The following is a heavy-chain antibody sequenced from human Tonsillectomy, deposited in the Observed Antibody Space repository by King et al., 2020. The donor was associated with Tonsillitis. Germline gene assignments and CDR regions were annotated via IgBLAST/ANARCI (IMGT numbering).Heavy chain of an antibody. V-gene: IGHV4-39*01. CDR2: VYYSGRT. Sequence: LQLQESGPGLVKPSETLSLTCTVSGGSISSNLYYWGWIRQPPGKGLEWIGSVYYSGRTYYSPSLKSRVTISVDTSRDQFSLKLKSVTAADTAIYYCARHERMSISGMIVPPVHVVYWGQGPQVTVSS. D-gene: IGHD3-3*01. J-gene: IGHJ4*02. CDR1: GGSISSNLYY. CDR3: ARHERMSISGMIVPPVHVVY.